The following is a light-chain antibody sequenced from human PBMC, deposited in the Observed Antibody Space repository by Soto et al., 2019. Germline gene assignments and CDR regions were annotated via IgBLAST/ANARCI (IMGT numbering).Light chain of an antibody. CDR2: GAS. Sequence: EIVLTQSPGTLSLSPGERATLSFRSSQSVSSSCLAWYQQKPGQAPRLLIYGASSRATGIPDRFSGSGSGTDFTLTISRLEPEDFAVYYCQQYGSSPPTFGQGTKVDIK. J-gene: IGKJ1*01. CDR3: QQYGSSPPT. CDR1: QSVSSSC. V-gene: IGKV3-20*01.